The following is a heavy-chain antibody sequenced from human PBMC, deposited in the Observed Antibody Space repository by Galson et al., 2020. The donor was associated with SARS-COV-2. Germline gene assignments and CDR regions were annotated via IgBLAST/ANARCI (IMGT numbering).Heavy chain of an antibody. CDR3: ARDQWGNYNWKDWLLGY. CDR2: IYSGGST. Sequence: GGSLRLSCAASGFTVSSNYMSWVRQAPGKGLEWVSVIYSGGSTYYADSVKGRFTISRDNSKNTLYLQMNSLRAEDTAVYYCARDQWGNYNWKDWLLGYGGQGTLVTVAS. CDR1: GFTVSSNY. D-gene: IGHD1-1*01. J-gene: IGHJ4*02. V-gene: IGHV3-53*01.